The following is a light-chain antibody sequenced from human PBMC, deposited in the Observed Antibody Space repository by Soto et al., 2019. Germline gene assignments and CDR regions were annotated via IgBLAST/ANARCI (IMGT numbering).Light chain of an antibody. CDR2: DAS. CDR3: QQRSNWPWT. CDR1: QSVSSY. V-gene: IGKV3-11*01. J-gene: IGKJ1*01. Sequence: EIVLTQSPATLSLSPGERATLSCRASQSVSSYLAWYQQKPGQAPRLLIYDASNRATGIPARFSGSGSGTAFTLTLSSLEPEDFAVYYCQQRSNWPWTFGQGTKVEIK.